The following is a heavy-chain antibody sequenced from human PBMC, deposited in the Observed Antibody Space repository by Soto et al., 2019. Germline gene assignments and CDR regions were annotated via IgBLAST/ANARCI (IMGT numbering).Heavy chain of an antibody. J-gene: IGHJ5*02. CDR1: GGSFSGYY. CDR2: INHSGST. Sequence: SETMSLTCAVYGGSFSGYYWSWIRQPPGKGLEWIGEINHSGSTNYNPSLKSRVTISVDTSKNQFSLKLSSVTAADTAVYYCARGIEQWLGNWFDPWGQGTLVTVSS. D-gene: IGHD6-19*01. V-gene: IGHV4-34*01. CDR3: ARGIEQWLGNWFDP.